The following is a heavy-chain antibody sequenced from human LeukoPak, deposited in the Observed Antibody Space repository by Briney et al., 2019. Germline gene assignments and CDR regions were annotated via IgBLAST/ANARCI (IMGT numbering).Heavy chain of an antibody. D-gene: IGHD2-2*01. CDR1: GYTFTTYG. V-gene: IGHV1-18*01. CDR2: ISAYNGNR. J-gene: IGHJ4*02. CDR3: AREYCSSTSCYGVDY. Sequence: ASVKVSCKASGYTFTTYGISWGRQAPGQGLEWMGWISAYNGNRNYAQKLQGRVHMTTDTSTSTAYMELRSLRSDDTAVYYCAREYCSSTSCYGVDYWGQGTLVTVSS.